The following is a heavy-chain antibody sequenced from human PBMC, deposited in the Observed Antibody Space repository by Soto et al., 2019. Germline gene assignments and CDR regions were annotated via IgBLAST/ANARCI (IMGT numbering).Heavy chain of an antibody. J-gene: IGHJ4*02. V-gene: IGHV3-48*01. CDR1: GFTFSSYS. CDR3: ARADSFGGRAFDS. Sequence: GGSLRLSCAASGFTFSSYSMNWVRQAPGKGLEWVSYISSGSSTIYYADSVKGRFTISRDNPKNSLYLQMNSMRAEDTAVYYCARADSFGGRAFDSWGQGTLVTVSS. D-gene: IGHD3-10*01. CDR2: ISSGSSTI.